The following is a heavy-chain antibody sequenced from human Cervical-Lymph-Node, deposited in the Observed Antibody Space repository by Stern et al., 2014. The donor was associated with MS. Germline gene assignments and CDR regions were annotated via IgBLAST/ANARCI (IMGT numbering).Heavy chain of an antibody. CDR2: ISYDGNHK. CDR1: GFTFSSYG. J-gene: IGHJ4*02. CDR3: ARDYEDTSMLFDH. Sequence: VQLVESGGAVVQPGGSLRLSCAASGFTFSSYGMPWVRQAPGKGLEWVTVISYDGNHKYYAASVKGRFTISRDNSKNTLHLQMNSVTPDDTAIYYCARDYEDTSMLFDHWGQGTLVTVSS. D-gene: IGHD2-8*01. V-gene: IGHV3-30*03.